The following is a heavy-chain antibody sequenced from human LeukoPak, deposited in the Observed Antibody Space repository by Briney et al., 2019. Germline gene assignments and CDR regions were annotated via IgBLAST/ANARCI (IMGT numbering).Heavy chain of an antibody. Sequence: GGSLRLSCAASGFAFSSYAMSWVRQAPGKGLEWVSAISGSGGSTYYADSVKGRFTISRDNSKNTLYLQMNSPRAEDTAVYYCAKERSSSWYNWFDPWGQGTLVTVSS. CDR1: GFAFSSYA. CDR3: AKERSSSWYNWFDP. CDR2: ISGSGGST. D-gene: IGHD6-13*01. V-gene: IGHV3-23*01. J-gene: IGHJ5*02.